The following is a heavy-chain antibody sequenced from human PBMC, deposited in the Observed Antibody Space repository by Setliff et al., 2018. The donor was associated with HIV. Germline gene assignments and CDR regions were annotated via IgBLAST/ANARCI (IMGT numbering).Heavy chain of an antibody. Sequence: SETLSLTCTVSGGSIRSGSYYWTWIRQPAGKGPEWIGHIYTNGYTNYNPSLKSRVTISVDTSRDQFSLQLTSVTAADTAVYFCSTVVTLAYCHDGLCPAFDSWGQGTLVTVSS. D-gene: IGHD2-8*01. CDR2: IYTNGYT. CDR3: STVVTLAYCHDGLCPAFDS. J-gene: IGHJ4*02. V-gene: IGHV4-61*09. CDR1: GGSIRSGSYY.